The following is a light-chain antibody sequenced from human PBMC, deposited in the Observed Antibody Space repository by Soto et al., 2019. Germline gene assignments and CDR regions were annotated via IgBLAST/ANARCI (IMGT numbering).Light chain of an antibody. Sequence: EIVLTQSPATLSLSPGERATLSCRASQSVSSYLAWYQQKPGQAPRLLIYDASNRATGIPARFSGSGSGTDVTLTISGLEPEDFAVYYCQQRSNWPPEYTFGQGTKLEIK. CDR1: QSVSSY. V-gene: IGKV3-11*01. CDR3: QQRSNWPPEYT. J-gene: IGKJ2*01. CDR2: DAS.